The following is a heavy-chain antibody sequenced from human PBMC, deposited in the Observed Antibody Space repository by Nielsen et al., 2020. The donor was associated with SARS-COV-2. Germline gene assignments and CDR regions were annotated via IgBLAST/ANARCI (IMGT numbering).Heavy chain of an antibody. CDR3: AGESSGYDHYNYGMDV. Sequence: SETLSLTCTVSGGSISSGGYYWSWIRHHPGKGLEWIGYIYFSGRTCYNPSLKSRVTISVDTSKNQFSLGLRSVTAADTAVYYCAGESSGYDHYNYGMDVWGQGTTVTVSS. D-gene: IGHD5-12*01. J-gene: IGHJ6*02. V-gene: IGHV4-31*03. CDR2: IYFSGRT. CDR1: GGSISSGGYY.